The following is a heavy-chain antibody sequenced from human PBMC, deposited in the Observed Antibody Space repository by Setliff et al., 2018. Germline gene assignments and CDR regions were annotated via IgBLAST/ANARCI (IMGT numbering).Heavy chain of an antibody. Sequence: GESLKISCKGSGYSFSNCAMNWARQAPGKGLEWVSAISSGGSAYYADSVKGRFTISRDNSKNTLYLQMNSLRAEDTAVYYCAKEVVTYVYDYWGQGTLVTVSS. V-gene: IGHV3-23*01. CDR1: GYSFSNCA. CDR2: ISSGGSA. D-gene: IGHD3-16*01. J-gene: IGHJ4*02. CDR3: AKEVVTYVYDY.